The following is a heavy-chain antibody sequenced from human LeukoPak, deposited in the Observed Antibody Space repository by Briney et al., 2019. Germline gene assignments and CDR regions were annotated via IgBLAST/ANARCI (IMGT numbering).Heavy chain of an antibody. CDR2: INAGNGNT. J-gene: IGHJ4*02. CDR3: ARDFRIVGATTGDYFDY. Sequence: ASVKVSCKASGYTFTSYAMHWVRQAPGQRLEWMGWINAGNGNTKYSQKFQGRVTITRDTSASTAYMELSSLRSEDTAVYYCARDFRIVGATTGDYFDYWGQGTLVTVSS. D-gene: IGHD1-26*01. V-gene: IGHV1-3*01. CDR1: GYTFTSYA.